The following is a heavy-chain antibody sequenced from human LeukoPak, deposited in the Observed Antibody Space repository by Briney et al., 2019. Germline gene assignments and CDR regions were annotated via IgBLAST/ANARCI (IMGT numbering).Heavy chain of an antibody. CDR1: GYTFTSYG. D-gene: IGHD3-22*01. CDR2: ISAYNGNT. Sequence: ASVKVSCKASGYTFTSYGISWVRQAPGQGLEWMGWISAYNGNTNYAQKLQGRVTMTTDTSTSTAYMELRSLRSDDTAVYYCAKARDYYDSSGYYADDYWGQGTLVTVSS. V-gene: IGHV1-18*01. CDR3: AKARDYYDSSGYYADDY. J-gene: IGHJ4*02.